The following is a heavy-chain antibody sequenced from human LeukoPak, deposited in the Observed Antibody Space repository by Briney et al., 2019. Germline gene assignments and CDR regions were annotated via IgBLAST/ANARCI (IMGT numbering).Heavy chain of an antibody. CDR3: SRDSNSDY. J-gene: IGHJ4*02. D-gene: IGHD4-11*01. CDR1: GFTFSSYS. V-gene: IGHV3-21*01. Sequence: SGGSLRLSCAASGFTFSSYSMNWVRQAPGKGLEWVSSIRSSSSYIYYADSVKGRFTISRDNAKNSLYLQMNSLRAEDTAVYYCSRDSNSDYWGQGTLVTDS. CDR2: IRSSSSYI.